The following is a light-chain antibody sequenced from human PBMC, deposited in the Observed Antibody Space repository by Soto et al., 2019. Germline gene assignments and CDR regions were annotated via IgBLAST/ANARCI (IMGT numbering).Light chain of an antibody. Sequence: DIVMTQSPDSLAVSLGERATINCKSSQRVLYSSNNKNYLAWYQQKPGQPPKLLIYWAYTRESEVPDRFSGSGSGTDFTLTISSLQAEDVAVYYCQQYYSTPLTFGGGTKVEIK. V-gene: IGKV4-1*01. CDR1: QRVLYSSNNKNY. CDR3: QQYYSTPLT. CDR2: WAY. J-gene: IGKJ4*01.